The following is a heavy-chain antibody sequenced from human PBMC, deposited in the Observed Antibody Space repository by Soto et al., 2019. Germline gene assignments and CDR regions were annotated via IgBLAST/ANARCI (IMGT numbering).Heavy chain of an antibody. J-gene: IGHJ6*02. D-gene: IGHD6-13*01. Sequence: QVQLKQSGPEVRKPGASVRVSCKASGYIFTNFGISWVRQAPGQGREWMGWISGYNDNTHYAQKLKGRVSMTTDTSTGTAYMDLRSLRSDDTAIYYCVRDSSSWFYYYYGMDVWGQGTTVTVSS. CDR3: VRDSSSWFYYYYGMDV. V-gene: IGHV1-18*01. CDR2: ISGYNDNT. CDR1: GYIFTNFG.